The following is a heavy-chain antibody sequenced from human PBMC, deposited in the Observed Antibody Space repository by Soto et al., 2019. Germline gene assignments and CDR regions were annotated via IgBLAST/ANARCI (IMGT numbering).Heavy chain of an antibody. CDR3: ARGIFGVVIDAFDI. D-gene: IGHD3-3*01. J-gene: IGHJ3*02. Sequence: SETLSLTCAVSGGSIFSTSWWSWVRQPPGKGLEWIGEIHYSRSTNYNPSLKSRVTISVDKSKNQFSLKLSSVTAADTAVYYCARGIFGVVIDAFDIWGQGTMVTVSS. V-gene: IGHV4-4*02. CDR1: GGSIFSTSW. CDR2: IHYSRST.